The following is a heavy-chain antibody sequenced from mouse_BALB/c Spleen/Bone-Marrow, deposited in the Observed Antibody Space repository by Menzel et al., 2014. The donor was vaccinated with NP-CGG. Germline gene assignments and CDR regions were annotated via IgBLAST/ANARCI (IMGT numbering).Heavy chain of an antibody. CDR3: ARRDYDTMDY. CDR2: IDPYNGGT. J-gene: IGHJ4*01. CDR1: GYSFTGYY. Sequence: EVQGVESGPDLVKPGASVKISCKASGYSFTGYYMHWVKQSHGKSLEWIGYIDPYNGGTNYNQKFKGKATLTVDKSSSTAFMHLNSLTSEDSAVYYCARRDYDTMDYWGQGTSVTVSS. V-gene: IGHV1S135*01.